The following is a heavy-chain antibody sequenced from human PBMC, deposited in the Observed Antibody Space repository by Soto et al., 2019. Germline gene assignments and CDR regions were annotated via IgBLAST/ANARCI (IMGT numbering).Heavy chain of an antibody. J-gene: IGHJ3*02. D-gene: IGHD5-12*01. CDR2: ISGSGGST. CDR3: AKDSGYRPPDKGKHGNDAFDI. Sequence: HPGGSLRLSCAASGFTFSSYAMSWVRQAPGKGLEWVSAISGSGGSTYYADSVKGRFTISRDNSKNTLYLQMNSLRAEDTAVYYCAKDSGYRPPDKGKHGNDAFDIWGQGTMVTVSS. CDR1: GFTFSSYA. V-gene: IGHV3-23*01.